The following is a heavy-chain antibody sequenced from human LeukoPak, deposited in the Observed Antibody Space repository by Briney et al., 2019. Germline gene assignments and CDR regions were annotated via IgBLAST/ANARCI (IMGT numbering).Heavy chain of an antibody. J-gene: IGHJ4*02. V-gene: IGHV1-46*01. CDR3: AREQSGGYFGY. D-gene: IGHD2-8*02. CDR1: GYTFTSYF. CDR2: INPSNGDT. Sequence: ASVKVSCKASGYTFTSYFIHWVRQAPGQGLEWMGIINPSNGDTVYAPKFQGRFTVTRDTSTSTVHVELSSLRSQDTAVYYCAREQSGGYFGYWGQGTLVTVST.